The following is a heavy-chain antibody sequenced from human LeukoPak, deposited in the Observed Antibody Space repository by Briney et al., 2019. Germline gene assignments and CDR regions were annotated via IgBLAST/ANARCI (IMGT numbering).Heavy chain of an antibody. CDR3: ARSTWLLDK. D-gene: IGHD5-12*01. J-gene: IGHJ4*02. CDR2: IYYSGST. V-gene: IGHV4-61*08. CDR1: GGSISSGGYY. Sequence: SETLSLTCTVSGGSISSGGYYWSWIRQHSGKGLEWIGYIYYSGSTNYSPSLKSRVTISLDTSKNQFSLKLSSVTAADTAVYYCARSTWLLDKWGQGTLVTVSS.